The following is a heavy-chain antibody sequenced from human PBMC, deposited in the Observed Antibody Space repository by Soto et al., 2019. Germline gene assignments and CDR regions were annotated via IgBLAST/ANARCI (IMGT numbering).Heavy chain of an antibody. J-gene: IGHJ4*02. CDR3: ASQWAGVWGSYRPPLYYFDY. CDR2: IYHSGST. D-gene: IGHD3-16*02. V-gene: IGHV4-38-2*02. Sequence: NPSETLSLTCTVSGYSISSGYYWGWIRQPPGEGLEWIGSIYHSGSTYYNPSLKSRVTISVDTSKNQFSLKLSSVTAADTAVYYCASQWAGVWGSYRPPLYYFDYWGQGTLVTVSS. CDR1: GYSISSGYY.